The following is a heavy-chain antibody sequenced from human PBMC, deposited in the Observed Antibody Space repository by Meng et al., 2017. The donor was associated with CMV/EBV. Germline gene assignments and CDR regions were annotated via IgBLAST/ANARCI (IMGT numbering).Heavy chain of an antibody. V-gene: IGHV1-69*10. CDR1: GGTFSSYA. CDR2: IIPILGIA. J-gene: IGHJ4*02. CDR3: AREFFDYYDSSGYFLY. Sequence: SVKVSCKASGGTFSSYAISWVRQAPGQGLEWMGGIIPILGIANYAQKFQGRVTITADKSTSTAYMELSSLRSEDTAVYYCAREFFDYYDSSGYFLYWGQGTPVTVSS. D-gene: IGHD3-22*01.